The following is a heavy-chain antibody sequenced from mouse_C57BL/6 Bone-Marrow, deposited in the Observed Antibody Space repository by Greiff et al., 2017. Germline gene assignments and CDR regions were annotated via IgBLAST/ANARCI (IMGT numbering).Heavy chain of an antibody. V-gene: IGHV1-49*01. CDR1: YFAFMASA. D-gene: IGHD3-2*02. J-gene: IGHJ3*01. CDR2: FTMYSDAT. Sequence: LKESGAELVRPGSSVKLSCKDSYFAFMASAMHWVKQRPGHGLEWIGSFTMYSDATEYSENFKGKATLTANTSSGTAYMELSSLTPEDSAVYYGARPPPDSSGYSLKAYWGQGTLVTVSA. CDR3: ARPPPDSSGYSLKAY.